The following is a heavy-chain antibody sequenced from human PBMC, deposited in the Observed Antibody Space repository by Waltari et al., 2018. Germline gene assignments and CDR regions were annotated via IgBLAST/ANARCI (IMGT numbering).Heavy chain of an antibody. Sequence: VPLVASGGGVVLPGGSLRLSCAASGFTFSSYSMNWVRHAPGKGLGWVSSISSSSSYIYYADSVKGRCTISRDNAKNSLYLQMNSLRAEDTAVYYCARAGYSGSYLFDYWGQGTLVTVSS. V-gene: IGHV3-21*01. J-gene: IGHJ4*02. D-gene: IGHD1-26*01. CDR3: ARAGYSGSYLFDY. CDR1: GFTFSSYS. CDR2: ISSSSSYI.